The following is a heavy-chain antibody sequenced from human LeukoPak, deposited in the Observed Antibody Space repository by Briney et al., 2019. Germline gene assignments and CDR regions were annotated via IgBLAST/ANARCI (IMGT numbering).Heavy chain of an antibody. CDR3: AALQWFGGLSFSWFDP. CDR2: VFHSGST. V-gene: IGHV4-39*01. CDR1: GGSISSSNFH. D-gene: IGHD3-10*01. J-gene: IGHJ5*02. Sequence: SETLSLTCTVSGGSISSSNFHWGWIRQPPGRGLEWIGTVFHSGSTYYNPSPESRITISVDTSKNQFSLKLKSVTAADTALYFCAALQWFGGLSFSWFDPWGQGTLVTVFS.